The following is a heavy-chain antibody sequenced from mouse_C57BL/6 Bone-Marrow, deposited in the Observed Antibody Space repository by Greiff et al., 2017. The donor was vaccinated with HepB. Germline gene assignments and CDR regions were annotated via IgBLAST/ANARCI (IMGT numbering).Heavy chain of an antibody. V-gene: IGHV2-6*01. CDR2: IWGVGST. D-gene: IGHD1-2*01. Sequence: VMLVESGPGLVAPSQRLSITCTVSGFSLTSYGADWVRQSPGKGLEWLGVIWGVGSTNYNSALKSRLSISKDNSKSQVFLKMNSLQTDDTAMYYCASITSGDYWGQGTTLTVSS. CDR3: ASITSGDY. CDR1: GFSLTSYG. J-gene: IGHJ2*01.